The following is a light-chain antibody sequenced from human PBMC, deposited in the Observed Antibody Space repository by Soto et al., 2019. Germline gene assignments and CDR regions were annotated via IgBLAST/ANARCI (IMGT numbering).Light chain of an antibody. V-gene: IGKV3-15*01. CDR2: GAS. CDR1: QSVSSN. CDR3: QQYNNWWGT. Sequence: EIVMTQSPATLSVSPGERATLSCRASQSVSSNLAWYQQKPGQAPRLLIYGASTRATGIPARFSGSRSGTEFTLTISSLQSEDFAVYYCQQYNNWWGTFGQGTKVEIK. J-gene: IGKJ1*01.